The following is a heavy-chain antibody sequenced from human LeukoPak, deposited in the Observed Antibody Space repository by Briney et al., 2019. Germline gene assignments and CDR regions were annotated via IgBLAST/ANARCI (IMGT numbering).Heavy chain of an antibody. D-gene: IGHD6-13*01. Sequence: ASVTVSCTASGYTFTGYYMHWVRQAPGQGLEWMGWINPNSGGTNYAQKFQGRVTMTRDTSISTAYMELSRLRSDDTAVYYCARGDSSSWYRFDYWGQGTLVTVSS. J-gene: IGHJ4*02. CDR3: ARGDSSSWYRFDY. V-gene: IGHV1-2*02. CDR1: GYTFTGYY. CDR2: INPNSGGT.